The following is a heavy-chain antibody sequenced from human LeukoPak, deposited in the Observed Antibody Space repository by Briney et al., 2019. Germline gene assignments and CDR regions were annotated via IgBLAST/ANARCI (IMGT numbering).Heavy chain of an antibody. V-gene: IGHV1-8*01. J-gene: IGHJ5*02. Sequence: ASVKVSCKASGYTFANYDINWVRQATGQGLEWMGWMNPNSGNTGYAQKFQGRVTMTRDTSINTAYMELSSLTSEDTAVYYCARFMVRGVIGPWGKGTVVTVSS. CDR2: MNPNSGNT. D-gene: IGHD3-10*01. CDR1: GYTFANYD. CDR3: ARFMVRGVIGP.